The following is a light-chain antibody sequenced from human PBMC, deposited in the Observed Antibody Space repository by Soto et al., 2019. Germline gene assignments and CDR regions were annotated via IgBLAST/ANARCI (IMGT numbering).Light chain of an antibody. CDR3: SSYAGNNNYV. V-gene: IGLV2-8*01. CDR2: EVN. J-gene: IGLJ1*01. CDR1: SSDVGGYNY. Sequence: QSALTQPPSASGSPGQSVAISCTGTSSDVGGYNYVSWYQLHPGKAPKLMIYEVNLRPSGVPDRFSGSKSGNTASLTVSGLQAEDGADYYCSSYAGNNNYVFGTGTKLTVL.